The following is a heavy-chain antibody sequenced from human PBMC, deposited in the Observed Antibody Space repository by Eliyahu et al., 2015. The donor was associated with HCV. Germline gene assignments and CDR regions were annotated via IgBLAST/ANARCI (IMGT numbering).Heavy chain of an antibody. Sequence: EVQLVESGGGLVKPGGSLRLSCAASGFXXSXXSXNWVRQAPGKGLEWASSISSSSSYIYYADSVKGRFTISRDNAKNSLYLQMNSLRAEDTAVYYCARDPGIVVVPAAAYYFDYWSQGTLVTVSS. J-gene: IGHJ4*02. CDR3: ARDPGIVVVPAAAYYFDY. CDR1: GFXXSXXS. CDR2: ISSSSSYI. V-gene: IGHV3-21*01. D-gene: IGHD2-2*01.